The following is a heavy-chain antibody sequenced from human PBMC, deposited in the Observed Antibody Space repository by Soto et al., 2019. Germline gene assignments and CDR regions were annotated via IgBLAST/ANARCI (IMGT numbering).Heavy chain of an antibody. V-gene: IGHV1-69*06. Sequence: RASVKVSCKASGGTFSSYAISWVRQAPGQGLEWMGGIIPIFGTANYAQKFQGRVTITADKSTSTAYMELSSLRSEDTAVYYCARDPHHNNWFDPWGQGTLVTVSS. CDR1: GGTFSSYA. CDR2: IIPIFGTA. J-gene: IGHJ5*02. D-gene: IGHD2-21*01. CDR3: ARDPHHNNWFDP.